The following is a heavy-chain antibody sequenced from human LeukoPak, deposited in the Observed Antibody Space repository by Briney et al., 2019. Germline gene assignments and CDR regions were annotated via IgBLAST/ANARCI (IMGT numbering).Heavy chain of an antibody. CDR1: GFSFSSYG. CDR2: IWYDGGNK. V-gene: IGHV3-33*01. D-gene: IGHD3-9*01. J-gene: IGHJ4*02. CDR3: ARDVQWQLRYFDWLLNS. Sequence: TGRSLRLSCAASGFSFSSYGMHWVRQAPGKGLEWVAVIWYDGGNKYYADSVMGRFTISRDNSKNTLYLQMDSLRAEDTAVYYCARDVQWQLRYFDWLLNSWGQGTLVTVSS.